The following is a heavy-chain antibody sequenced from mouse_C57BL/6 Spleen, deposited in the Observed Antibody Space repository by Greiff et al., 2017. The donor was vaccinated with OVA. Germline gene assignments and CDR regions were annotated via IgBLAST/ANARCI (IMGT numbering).Heavy chain of an antibody. Sequence: VQLQESGPELVKPGASVKISCKASGYAFSSSWMNWVKQRPGKGLEWIGRIYPGDGDTNYNGKFKGKATLTADKSSSTAYMQLSSLTSEDSAVYFCASSNYTYYAMDYWGQGTSVTVSS. CDR2: IYPGDGDT. D-gene: IGHD2-5*01. J-gene: IGHJ4*01. CDR3: ASSNYTYYAMDY. V-gene: IGHV1-82*01. CDR1: GYAFSSSW.